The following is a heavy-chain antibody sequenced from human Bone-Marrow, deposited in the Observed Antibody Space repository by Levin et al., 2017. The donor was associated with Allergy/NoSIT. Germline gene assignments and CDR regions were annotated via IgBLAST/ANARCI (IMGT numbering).Heavy chain of an antibody. CDR2: IKNDGGTT. Sequence: GGSLRLSCAASGFTFSSAYMNWVRQAPGKGLEWVALIKNDGGTTDYAAPVKGRFTISRDDSKNTLFLQMNSLKTEDTAFYYCTTGFDTTWHDHHWGQGTLVTVSS. D-gene: IGHD3-9*01. J-gene: IGHJ1*01. V-gene: IGHV3-15*01. CDR3: TTGFDTTWHDHH. CDR1: GFTFSSAY.